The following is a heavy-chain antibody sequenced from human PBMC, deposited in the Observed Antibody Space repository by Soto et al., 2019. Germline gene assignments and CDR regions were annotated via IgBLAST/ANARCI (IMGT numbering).Heavy chain of an antibody. CDR2: INPSSGDT. D-gene: IGHD1-1*01. V-gene: IGHV1-46*01. Sequence: ASVKVSCKASGYTFINYYLHWVRLAPGQGLEWLGMINPSSGDTTSAQKFQARVTMTRGSSPRTVDLDLSSLRSDDTAVYYCARSTDRYYFDYWGQGTLVTVSS. J-gene: IGHJ4*02. CDR1: GYTFINYY. CDR3: ARSTDRYYFDY.